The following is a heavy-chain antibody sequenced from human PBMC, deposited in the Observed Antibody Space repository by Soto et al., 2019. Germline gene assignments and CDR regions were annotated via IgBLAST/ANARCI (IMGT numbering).Heavy chain of an antibody. CDR1: GFTFSSYG. CDR2: IWYDGSSK. J-gene: IGHJ5*02. CDR3: ALVMGAVAGPT. Sequence: PGGSLRLSCAASGFTFSSYGMHWVRQAPGKGLEWVAVIWYDGSSKYYADSVKGRFTISRDNSKNTLYLQMNSLRADDTAVYYCALVMGAVAGPTWGQGTLVTVSS. D-gene: IGHD6-19*01. V-gene: IGHV3-33*01.